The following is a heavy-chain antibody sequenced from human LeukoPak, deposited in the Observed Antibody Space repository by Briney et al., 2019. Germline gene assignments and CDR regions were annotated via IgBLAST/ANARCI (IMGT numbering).Heavy chain of an antibody. CDR2: IYYSGSP. CDR1: GDSISSSNYY. CDR3: ARRPTIFGVVISYYFDY. J-gene: IGHJ4*02. Sequence: KTSETLSLTCTVSGDSISSSNYYWGWIRQPPGKGLEWIGSIYYSGSPYYNPSLKSRVTISVDTSKNQFSLKLSSVTAADTAVYYCARRPTIFGVVISYYFDYWGQGTLVTVSS. D-gene: IGHD3-3*01. V-gene: IGHV4-39*01.